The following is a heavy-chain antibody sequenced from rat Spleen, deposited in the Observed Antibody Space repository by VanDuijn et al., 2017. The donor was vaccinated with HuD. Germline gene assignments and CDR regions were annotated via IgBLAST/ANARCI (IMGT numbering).Heavy chain of an antibody. CDR1: GFTFNKYW. V-gene: IGHV5-31*01. CDR2: ITNAAGST. J-gene: IGHJ2*01. CDR3: TGPFDY. Sequence: EVQLVESGGGLVQPGKSLKISCVAYGFTFNKYWMTWIRQAPGKGLEWVASITNAAGSTYYPDSVQGRFTISRDKAKSTLYLQMNSLRSEDTATYYCTGPFDYWGQGVMVTVSS.